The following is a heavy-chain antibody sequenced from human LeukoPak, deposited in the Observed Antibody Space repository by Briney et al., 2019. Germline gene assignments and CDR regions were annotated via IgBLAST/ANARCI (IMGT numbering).Heavy chain of an antibody. J-gene: IGHJ4*02. D-gene: IGHD2-21*01. CDR3: ARGIVVANYFDY. CDR1: GGTFSSYA. Sequence: ASVKVSCKASGGTFSSYAISWVRQAPGQGLEWMGRIIPILGIANYAQKFQGRVTITADKSTSTAYIELSSLRSEDTAVYYCARGIVVANYFDYWGQGTLVTVSS. V-gene: IGHV1-69*04. CDR2: IIPILGIA.